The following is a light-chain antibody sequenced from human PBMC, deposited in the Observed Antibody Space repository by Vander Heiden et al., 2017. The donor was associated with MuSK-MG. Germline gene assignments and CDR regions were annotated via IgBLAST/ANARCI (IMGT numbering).Light chain of an antibody. Sequence: DIQMTQSPSSLSASVGDRVTITCRASQSISSYLNWYQQKPGKAPKLLIYAASSLQSGVPSRFSGSGSGTDFTLTISSLQPEDFATYYCQQSYSTLIFTFGHGTKVDIK. CDR1: QSISSY. J-gene: IGKJ3*01. CDR2: AAS. V-gene: IGKV1-39*01. CDR3: QQSYSTLIFT.